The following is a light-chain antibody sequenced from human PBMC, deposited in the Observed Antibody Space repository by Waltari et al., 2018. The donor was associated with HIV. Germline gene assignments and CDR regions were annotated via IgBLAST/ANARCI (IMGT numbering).Light chain of an antibody. CDR3: QSADSSGTWV. J-gene: IGLJ3*02. CDR1: ALPKQF. CDR2: QDT. V-gene: IGLV3-25*03. Sequence: SFELTQPHSVSVSPGQTARITCSGDALPKQFAHWYQQKPGQAPVLIIYQDTERPAGIPERFSGSSSGTRVTLTVSGVQAEDEADYYCQSADSSGTWVFGGGTKLTVL.